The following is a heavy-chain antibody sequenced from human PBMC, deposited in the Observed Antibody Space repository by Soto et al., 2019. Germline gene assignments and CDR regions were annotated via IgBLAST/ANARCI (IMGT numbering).Heavy chain of an antibody. CDR1: GFTFSSFG. Sequence: GGSLRLSCAASGFTFSSFGMHWVRQAPGKGLEWVAVISFDGSKKYYADSVKGRFTISRDNSKNTLFLQMNSLRAEDTAVYYCAKDSMGDYYGMDVWGQGTTVTVSS. D-gene: IGHD1-26*01. V-gene: IGHV3-30*18. CDR2: ISFDGSKK. CDR3: AKDSMGDYYGMDV. J-gene: IGHJ6*02.